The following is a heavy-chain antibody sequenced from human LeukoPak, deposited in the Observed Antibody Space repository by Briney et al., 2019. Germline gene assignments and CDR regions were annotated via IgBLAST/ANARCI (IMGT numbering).Heavy chain of an antibody. CDR3: ATAGSSKNFDY. D-gene: IGHD6-19*01. CDR2: INPSGGST. CDR1: GYTFTSYY. J-gene: IGHJ4*02. Sequence: GASVKVSCKASGYTFTSYYMHWVRQAPGQGLEWMGIINPSGGSTSYAQKFQGRVTMTRDTSTSTVYMELSSLRSEDTAVYYCATAGSSKNFDYWGQGTLSPSPQ. V-gene: IGHV1-46*01.